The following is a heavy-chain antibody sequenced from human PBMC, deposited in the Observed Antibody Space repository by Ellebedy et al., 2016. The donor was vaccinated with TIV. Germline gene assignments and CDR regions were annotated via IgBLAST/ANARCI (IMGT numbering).Heavy chain of an antibody. CDR3: ARVGSGCLDY. V-gene: IGHV3-7*01. J-gene: IGHJ4*02. CDR2: INQDGSEK. CDR1: GDTFSSEW. D-gene: IGHD6-19*01. Sequence: GGSLRLXXAASGDTFSSEWMSWVRQAPGKGLEWVANINQDGSEKYYVDSVKGRFTISRDNAMNSLWLQMNSLRAEDTAVYYCARVGSGCLDYWGQGTLVTVSS.